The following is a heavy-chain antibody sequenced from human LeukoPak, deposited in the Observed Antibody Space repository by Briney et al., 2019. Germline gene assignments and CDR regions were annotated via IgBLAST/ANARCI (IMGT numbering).Heavy chain of an antibody. D-gene: IGHD6-13*01. CDR3: ARFPLGSSYYGMDV. V-gene: IGHV1-3*01. CDR2: INAGNGNT. CDR1: GYTFTSYA. J-gene: IGHJ6*02. Sequence: ASVKVSCKASGYTFTSYAMHWVRQAPGQRLEWMGWINAGNGNTKYSQKFQGRVTITRDTSISTAYMELSRLRSDDTAVYYCARFPLGSSYYGMDVWGQGTTVTVSS.